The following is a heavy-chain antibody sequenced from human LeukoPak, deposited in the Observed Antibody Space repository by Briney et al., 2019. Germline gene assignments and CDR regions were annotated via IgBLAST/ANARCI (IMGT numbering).Heavy chain of an antibody. CDR3: ARERLDGNWVDP. Sequence: GGSLRLSCAASGFSFSYNAMHWVRQAPGKGLEYVAAISSDSSSTYYANSVKGRFTISRDNSKNTLYLQMGSLRDEDMAVYYCARERLDGNWVDPWGQGTLVIVSS. J-gene: IGHJ5*02. D-gene: IGHD6-19*01. CDR1: GFSFSYNA. V-gene: IGHV3-64*01. CDR2: ISSDSSST.